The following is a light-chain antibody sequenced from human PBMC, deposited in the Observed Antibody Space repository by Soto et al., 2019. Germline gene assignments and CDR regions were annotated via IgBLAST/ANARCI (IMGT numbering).Light chain of an antibody. CDR1: QSVSSSF. CDR2: AAS. Sequence: EIVLTQSPGTLSLSPVERATLSFRASQSVSSSFLAWYQQRPGQAPRLLIYAASNTAPGIPDRFSGSGSGTDFTLAISRLEPEDFAVYYCQEYGTSRTFGQGTKVDIK. J-gene: IGKJ1*01. V-gene: IGKV3-20*01. CDR3: QEYGTSRT.